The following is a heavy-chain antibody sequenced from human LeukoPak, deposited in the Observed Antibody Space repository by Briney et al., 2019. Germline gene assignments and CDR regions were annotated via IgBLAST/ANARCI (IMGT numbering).Heavy chain of an antibody. CDR1: GGSFSGYY. D-gene: IGHD3-22*01. Sequence: SETLSLTCAVYGGSFSGYYWSWIRQPPGKGLQWIGEINHSGSTNYNPSLKSRVIISVDTSKSQFSLKLSSATAADTAVYYCARAGDSSGYSDYWGQGTLVTVS. V-gene: IGHV4-34*01. CDR2: INHSGST. J-gene: IGHJ4*02. CDR3: ARAGDSSGYSDY.